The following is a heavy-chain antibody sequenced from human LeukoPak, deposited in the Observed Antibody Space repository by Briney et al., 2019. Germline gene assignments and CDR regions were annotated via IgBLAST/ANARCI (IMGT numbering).Heavy chain of an antibody. CDR2: ISGSGGNT. J-gene: IGHJ4*02. CDR1: GFTFFNYA. CDR3: ARTRLITLVRGVPPYYFDY. Sequence: SGGSLRLSCAASGFTFFNYAMSWVRQSPGKGLEWVSIISGSGGNTNYADSVKGRFTISRDNSKNTLFLQMISLRAEDTAVYYCARTRLITLVRGVPPYYFDYWGQGTLVTVSS. D-gene: IGHD3-10*01. V-gene: IGHV3-23*01.